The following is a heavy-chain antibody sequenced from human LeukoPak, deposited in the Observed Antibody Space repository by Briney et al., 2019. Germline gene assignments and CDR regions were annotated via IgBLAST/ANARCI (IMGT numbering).Heavy chain of an antibody. Sequence: ASVKVSCKASGYTFTSYYVHWVRQAPGQGLEWMGIINPSGGSTSYAQKFQGRVTMTRDTSTSTVYMELSSLRSEDTAVYYCAREAGIAAAGPDPPDNWFDPWGQGTLVTVSS. V-gene: IGHV1-46*01. CDR1: GYTFTSYY. J-gene: IGHJ5*02. CDR3: AREAGIAAAGPDPPDNWFDP. CDR2: INPSGGST. D-gene: IGHD6-13*01.